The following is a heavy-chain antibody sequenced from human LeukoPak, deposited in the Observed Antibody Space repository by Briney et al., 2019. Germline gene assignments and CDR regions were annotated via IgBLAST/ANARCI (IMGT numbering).Heavy chain of an antibody. D-gene: IGHD3-22*01. CDR1: GFTVSSNY. Sequence: PGVSLRLSCAASGFTVSSNYMSWVRQAPGKGLEWVSVIYSGGSTYYADSVKGRFTVSRDTSKHTLYLQMSSLRAEDTAVYFCARDDDTTGRYSRFDYWGQGTLVTVSS. J-gene: IGHJ4*02. V-gene: IGHV3-53*01. CDR2: IYSGGST. CDR3: ARDDDTTGRYSRFDY.